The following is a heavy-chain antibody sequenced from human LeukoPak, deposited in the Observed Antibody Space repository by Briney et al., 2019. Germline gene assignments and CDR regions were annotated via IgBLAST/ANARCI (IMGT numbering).Heavy chain of an antibody. Sequence: GGSLRLSCAATGFDFSDFWMSWVRQLPGKGLEWVATIKKDGSETHYVDSVKGRFTISRHNAESSLYLQMNSLRAEDTAVYYCARDYKSPDFWAGYPPYHHDHWGQGTLVTVSS. CDR3: ARDYKSPDFWAGYPPYHHDH. CDR1: GFDFSDFW. D-gene: IGHD3/OR15-3a*01. J-gene: IGHJ4*02. V-gene: IGHV3-7*01. CDR2: IKKDGSET.